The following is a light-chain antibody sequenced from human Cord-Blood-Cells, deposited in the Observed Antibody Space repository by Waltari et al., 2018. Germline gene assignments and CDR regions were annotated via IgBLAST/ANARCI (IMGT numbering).Light chain of an antibody. J-gene: IGKJ2*01. CDR2: GAS. V-gene: IGKV3-20*01. CDR1: QSVSSSY. Sequence: EIVLTQSPGTLSLSPVERATLSCRASQSVSSSYLACYQQKPGQAPRLLIYGASSRATGIPDRFSGSGSGTDFTLTISRLEPEDFAVYYCQQYGSSPPTFGQGTKLEIK. CDR3: QQYGSSPPT.